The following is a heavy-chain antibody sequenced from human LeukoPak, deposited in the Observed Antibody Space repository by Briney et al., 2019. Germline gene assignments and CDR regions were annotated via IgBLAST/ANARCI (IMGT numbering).Heavy chain of an antibody. CDR3: ARDMRYYYGSGSYDPYGMDV. Sequence: GGSLRPSCAASGFTFSSYSMNWVRQAPGKGLEWVSSISSSSSYIYYADSVKGRFTISRDNAKNSLYLQMNSLRAEDTAVYYCARDMRYYYGSGSYDPYGMDVWGQGTTVTVSS. CDR1: GFTFSSYS. CDR2: ISSSSSYI. V-gene: IGHV3-21*01. J-gene: IGHJ6*02. D-gene: IGHD3-10*01.